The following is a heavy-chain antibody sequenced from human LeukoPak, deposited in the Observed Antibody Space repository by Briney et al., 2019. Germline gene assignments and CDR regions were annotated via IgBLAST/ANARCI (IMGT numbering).Heavy chain of an antibody. CDR1: GFPFSSYW. CDR2: IKQDGSDK. V-gene: IGHV3-7*01. CDR3: ARLTGTTGFDY. Sequence: GGSLRLSCAASGFPFSSYWMSWVRQAPGKGLEWVANIKQDGSDKYYVDSVKGRFSISRDNAKNSLYLQLNSLRADDTAVYYCARLTGTTGFDYWGQGTLVNVSS. J-gene: IGHJ4*02. D-gene: IGHD1-1*01.